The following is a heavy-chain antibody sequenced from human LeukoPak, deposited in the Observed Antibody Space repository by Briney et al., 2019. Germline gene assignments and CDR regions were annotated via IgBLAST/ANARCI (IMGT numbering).Heavy chain of an antibody. Sequence: SVKVSCKASGFTFTSSAMQWVRQARGQRLEWIGWIVVGSGNTNYAQKFQERVTITRDMSTSTAYMELSSLRSEDTAVYYCAAATYYGFWSGYPDAFDIWGQGTMVTVSS. CDR1: GFTFTSSA. V-gene: IGHV1-58*02. CDR2: IVVGSGNT. CDR3: AAATYYGFWSGYPDAFDI. D-gene: IGHD3-3*01. J-gene: IGHJ3*02.